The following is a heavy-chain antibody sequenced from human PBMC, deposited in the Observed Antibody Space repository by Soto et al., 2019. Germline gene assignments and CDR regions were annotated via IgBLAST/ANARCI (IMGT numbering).Heavy chain of an antibody. Sequence: QVQLVQSGAEVKKPGASVKVSCKASGYTFTGYYMHWVRQAPGQGLEWMGWINPNSGGTNYAQKFQGWVTMTRDTSISTAYVELSRLRSDDTAVYYCARAPGGYCSGGSCYSGYYYGMDVWGQGTTVTVSS. D-gene: IGHD2-15*01. CDR3: ARAPGGYCSGGSCYSGYYYGMDV. CDR2: INPNSGGT. J-gene: IGHJ6*02. CDR1: GYTFTGYY. V-gene: IGHV1-2*04.